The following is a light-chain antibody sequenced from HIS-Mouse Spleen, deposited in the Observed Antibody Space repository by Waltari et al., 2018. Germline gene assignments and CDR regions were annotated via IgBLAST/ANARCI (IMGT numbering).Light chain of an antibody. CDR3: AAWDDSLSGPV. CDR2: RNN. J-gene: IGLJ3*02. Sequence: QSVLTQPPSASGTPGQRVTISCYGSSSNIGSHYVYWYQQPPGTAPKLLIYRNNQRPSGVPDRFSGSKSGTSASLAISGLRSEDEADYYCAAWDDSLSGPVFGGGTKLTVL. CDR1: SSNIGSHY. V-gene: IGLV1-47*01.